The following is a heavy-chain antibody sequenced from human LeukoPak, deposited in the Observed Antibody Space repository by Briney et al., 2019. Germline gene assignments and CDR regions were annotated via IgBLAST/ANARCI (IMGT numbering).Heavy chain of an antibody. V-gene: IGHV3-23*01. CDR3: AKVRDGSGSYYFDY. CDR2: ISGSGGST. J-gene: IGHJ4*02. Sequence: GGSLRLSCAASGFTFSSYAMSWVRQAPGKGLEWFSSISGSGGSTYYADSVKGRFPISRDSSKNTLYLQMNSLRAEDTAIFYCAKVRDGSGSYYFDYWGQGTLVTVSS. CDR1: GFTFSSYA. D-gene: IGHD3-10*01.